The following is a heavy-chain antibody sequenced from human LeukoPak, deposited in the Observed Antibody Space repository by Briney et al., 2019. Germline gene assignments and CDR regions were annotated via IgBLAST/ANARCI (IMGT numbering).Heavy chain of an antibody. CDR2: ISSSGSTI. V-gene: IGHV3-48*03. D-gene: IGHD1-1*01. J-gene: IGHJ2*01. Sequence: QPGGSLRLSCAASGFTFSSYEMNWVRQAPGKGLEWVSYISSSGSTIYYADSVKGRFTISRDNAKNSLYLQMNSLRAEDTAVYYCAGSDTTGYIPREWDYWYFDLWGRGTLVTVSS. CDR3: AGSDTTGYIPREWDYWYFDL. CDR1: GFTFSSYE.